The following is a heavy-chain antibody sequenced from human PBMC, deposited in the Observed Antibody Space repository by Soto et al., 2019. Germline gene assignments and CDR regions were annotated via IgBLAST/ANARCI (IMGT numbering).Heavy chain of an antibody. CDR1: GGSVTSRTYY. D-gene: IGHD3-9*01. V-gene: IGHV4-61*01. CDR3: AREAEFVWLRKFDY. J-gene: IGHJ4*02. Sequence: QVQLQESGPGLVKPAETLSLACTVSGGSVTSRTYYWSWIRQPPGKGLEWIGNIYYTGSTDYNPSLKSRVTISLDPSKNQFSLNLTSVTAADTAVYYCAREAEFVWLRKFDYWGQGILVTVSS. CDR2: IYYTGST.